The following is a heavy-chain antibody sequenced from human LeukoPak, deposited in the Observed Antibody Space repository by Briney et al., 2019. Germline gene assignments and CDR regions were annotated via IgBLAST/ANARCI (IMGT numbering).Heavy chain of an antibody. CDR2: ISAYNGNT. Sequence: ASVKVSCKASGGTFSSYAISWVRQAPGQGLEWMGWISAYNGNTNYAQKLQGRVTMTTDTSTSTAYMELRSLRSDDTAVYYCARDPFHYDFWSGYYPSLMDVWGQGTTVTVSS. CDR1: GGTFSSYA. CDR3: ARDPFHYDFWSGYYPSLMDV. V-gene: IGHV1-18*01. J-gene: IGHJ6*02. D-gene: IGHD3-3*01.